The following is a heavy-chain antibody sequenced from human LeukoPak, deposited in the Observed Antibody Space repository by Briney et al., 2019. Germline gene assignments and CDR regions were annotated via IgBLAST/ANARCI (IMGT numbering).Heavy chain of an antibody. CDR3: ARDSLRRFYYGMDV. V-gene: IGHV3-11*01. J-gene: IGHJ6*02. D-gene: IGHD3-10*01. CDR1: GFTFSDYY. Sequence: GGSLSLSCAASGFTFSDYYMSWIRQAPGKGLEWVSYISSSGSTIYYADSVKGRFTISRDNAKNSLYLQMNSLRAEDTAVYYCARDSLRRFYYGMDVWGQGTTVTVSS. CDR2: ISSSGSTI.